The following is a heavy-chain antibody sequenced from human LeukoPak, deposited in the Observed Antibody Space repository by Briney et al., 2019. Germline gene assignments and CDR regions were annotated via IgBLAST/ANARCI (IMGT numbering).Heavy chain of an antibody. D-gene: IGHD1-26*01. CDR3: ARVTVGAPLDY. V-gene: IGHV3-74*01. Sequence: GGSLRLSCAASGFTFRSYWMHWVRQAPGKGLVWVSRINIAGSSTNYADSVKGRFTISRDNAKNTLYLQMNSLRAEDTAVYYCARVTVGAPLDYWGQGTLVTVSS. CDR2: INIAGSST. CDR1: GFTFRSYW. J-gene: IGHJ4*02.